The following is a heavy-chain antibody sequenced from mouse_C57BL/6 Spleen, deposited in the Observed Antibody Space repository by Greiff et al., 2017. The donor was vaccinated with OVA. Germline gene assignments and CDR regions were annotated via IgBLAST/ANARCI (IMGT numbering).Heavy chain of an antibody. J-gene: IGHJ2*01. CDR2: INPYNGDT. V-gene: IGHV1-20*01. CDR1: GYSFTGYF. CDR3: TIGGEYVDY. Sequence: VQLQQSGPELVKPGDSVKISCKASGYSFTGYFMNWVMQSPGKSLEWIGRINPYNGDTFYNQKFKGKATLTVDKSSSTDHMQLRSLTSEDSAVYYCTIGGEYVDYWGKGTTLTVSS. D-gene: IGHD2-13*01.